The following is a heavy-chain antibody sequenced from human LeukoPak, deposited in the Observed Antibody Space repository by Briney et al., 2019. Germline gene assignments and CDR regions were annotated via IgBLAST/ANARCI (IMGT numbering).Heavy chain of an antibody. CDR3: ARASWVSSIDAVR. J-gene: IGHJ4*02. Sequence: GGSLRLSCAASGFTFSTYSMNWVRQSPGKGLEWASAVSGSGAVTYHADSVKGRFTISRDNSKNALFLQMNNLRVEDTAIYYCARASWVSSIDAVRWGQGTLVTVSS. D-gene: IGHD6-13*01. V-gene: IGHV3-23*01. CDR2: VSGSGAVT. CDR1: GFTFSTYS.